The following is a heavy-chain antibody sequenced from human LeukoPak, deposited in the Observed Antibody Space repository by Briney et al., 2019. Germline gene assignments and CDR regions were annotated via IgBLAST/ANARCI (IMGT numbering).Heavy chain of an antibody. J-gene: IGHJ4*02. V-gene: IGHV3-7*01. CDR1: GFTFSSYW. CDR2: IKQDGSEK. D-gene: IGHD3-22*01. CDR3: ARRQGSYFDTSGYYYG. Sequence: GGSLRLSCAAAGFTFSSYWMSWVRQAPGKGLEWVANIKQDGSEKYYVDSVKGRFTISRDNAKNSLYLQMNSLRAEDTAVYYCARRQGSYFDTSGYYYGWGQGTLVTVSS.